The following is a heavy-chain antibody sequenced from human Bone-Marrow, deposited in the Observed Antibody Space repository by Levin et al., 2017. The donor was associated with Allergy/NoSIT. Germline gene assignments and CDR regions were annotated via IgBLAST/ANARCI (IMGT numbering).Heavy chain of an antibody. J-gene: IGHJ4*02. V-gene: IGHV4-38-2*02. CDR1: GYSISTGYF. CDR2: VYHHGHT. CDR3: ARDRRSAWGNFDF. D-gene: IGHD7-27*01. Sequence: PSETLSLTCAVSGYSISTGYFWAWIRQPPGKGLEWIGSVYHHGHTEYSPTLKGRITMSADTYKNEFSLTLKFVTTADTAMYYCARDRRSAWGNFDFWGQGKLVAVSS.